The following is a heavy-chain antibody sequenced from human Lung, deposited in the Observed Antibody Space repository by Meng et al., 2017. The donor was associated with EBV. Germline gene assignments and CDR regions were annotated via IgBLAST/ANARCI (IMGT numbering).Heavy chain of an antibody. CDR1: GGSFNTYY. CDR3: ARGVLLPDY. CDR2: INHRGRT. V-gene: IGHV4-34*01. D-gene: IGHD2-15*01. Sequence: QVQLQQWGAGLLKPSATLSLTCAVYGGSFNTYYLIWIRQPPGQGLEWIGEINHRGRTKYNPSLKSRVTISVDASKNQFSLNLTSVTAADTAVYYCARGVLLPDYWGQGTLVTVSS. J-gene: IGHJ4*02.